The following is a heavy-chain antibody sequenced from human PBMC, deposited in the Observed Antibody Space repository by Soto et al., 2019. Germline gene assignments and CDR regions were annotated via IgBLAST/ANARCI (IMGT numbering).Heavy chain of an antibody. D-gene: IGHD1-26*01. CDR1: GDSVSSNTAA. V-gene: IGHV6-1*01. Sequence: SQTLSLTCAISGDSVSSNTAAWNWIRQSPSRGLEWLGRTYYRSKWYNDYAVSVKSRITINPDTSKNQFSLHLNSVTPEDTALNDCVRDVGFEFDDWGLGTLVTGSS. CDR3: VRDVGFEFDD. CDR2: TYYRSKWYN. J-gene: IGHJ4*02.